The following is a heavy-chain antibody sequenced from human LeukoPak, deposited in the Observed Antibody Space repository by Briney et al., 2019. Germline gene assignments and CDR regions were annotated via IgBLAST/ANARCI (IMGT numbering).Heavy chain of an antibody. J-gene: IGHJ4*02. CDR2: IYYTGNT. CDR1: GGSVSKNTYN. V-gene: IGHV4-61*01. Sequence: SETLSLTCTVSGGSVSKNTYNWSWIRPPPGKELEWLGYIYYTGNTNYNPSLKSRVTISLDTAKNPFSLKLRSVTAADTAVYYCASGGVMVRESGTNPCYFDYWGQGTLVTVSS. D-gene: IGHD3-10*01. CDR3: ASGGVMVRESGTNPCYFDY.